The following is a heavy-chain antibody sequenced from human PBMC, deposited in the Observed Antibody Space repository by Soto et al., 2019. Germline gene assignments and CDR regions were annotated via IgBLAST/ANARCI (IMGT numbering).Heavy chain of an antibody. J-gene: IGHJ6*03. CDR2: ISYDGSNK. D-gene: IGHD6-13*01. CDR1: GFTFSSYG. Sequence: GGSLRLSCAASGFTFSSYGMHWVRQAPGKGLEWVAVISYDGSNKYYADSVKGRFTISRDNSKNTLYLQMNSLRAEDTAVYYCAKSGGGIAAAGRRTYTLLSGYMDVWGKGTTVTVSS. CDR3: AKSGGGIAAAGRRTYTLLSGYMDV. V-gene: IGHV3-30*18.